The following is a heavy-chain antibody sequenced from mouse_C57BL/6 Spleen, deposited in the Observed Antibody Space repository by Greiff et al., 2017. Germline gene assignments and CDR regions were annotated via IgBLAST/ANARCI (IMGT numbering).Heavy chain of an antibody. CDR1: GYTFTSYW. V-gene: IGHV1-74*01. CDR2: IHPSDSDT. Sequence: QVQLQQPGAELVKPGASVKVSCTASGYTFTSYWMPWVKQRPDQGLEWIGTIHPSDSDTNYNQKVKGKATLTVDKATSTAYLQLSSLTSEDSAVYYCAISYDYDVDYAMDYWGQGTSVTVSS. D-gene: IGHD2-4*01. CDR3: AISYDYDVDYAMDY. J-gene: IGHJ4*01.